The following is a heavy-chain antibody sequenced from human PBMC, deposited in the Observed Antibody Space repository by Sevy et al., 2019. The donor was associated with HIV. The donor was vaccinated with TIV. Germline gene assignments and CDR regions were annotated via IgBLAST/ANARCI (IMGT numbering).Heavy chain of an antibody. CDR1: GFTFSSYS. V-gene: IGHV3-48*02. Sequence: GGSLRLSCAASGFTFSSYSMNWVRQAPGKGLEWVSYISSSSSTIYYADSVKGRFTISRDNAKNSLYLQMNSLRDEDTAVYYCAREVHDYGDYGGAFDIWGQGTMVTVSS. CDR3: AREVHDYGDYGGAFDI. D-gene: IGHD4-17*01. J-gene: IGHJ3*02. CDR2: ISSSSSTI.